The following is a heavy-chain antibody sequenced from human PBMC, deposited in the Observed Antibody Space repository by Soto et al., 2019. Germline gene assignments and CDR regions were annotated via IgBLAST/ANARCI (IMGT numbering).Heavy chain of an antibody. CDR1: GYTFTGYY. Sequence: ASVNVSCKASGYTFTGYYMHWVRQAPGQGLELMGWINPNSGGTNYAQKFQGWVTMTRXTXXXXAXMXLXXXXADXTAVYXCAIDFDCCPPDAFDIWGQGTMVTVSS. CDR3: AIDFDCCPPDAFDI. J-gene: IGHJ3*02. D-gene: IGHD3-9*01. V-gene: IGHV1-2*04. CDR2: INPNSGGT.